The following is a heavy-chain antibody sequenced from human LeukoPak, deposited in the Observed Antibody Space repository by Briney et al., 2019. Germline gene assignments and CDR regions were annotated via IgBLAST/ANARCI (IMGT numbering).Heavy chain of an antibody. CDR2: MNPNSGNT. CDR3: SRGPNKRAGGNPGSAWFDP. Sequence: GASVKVSCKASGYTFTTYDINWVRQATGQGLEWMGWMNPNSGNTGYAQKFQGRVTMTRNTSISTAYMELSSLRSEDTAVYYCSRGPNKRAGGNPGSAWFDPGGQGPLVTVSS. CDR1: GYTFTTYD. D-gene: IGHD4-23*01. V-gene: IGHV1-8*01. J-gene: IGHJ5*02.